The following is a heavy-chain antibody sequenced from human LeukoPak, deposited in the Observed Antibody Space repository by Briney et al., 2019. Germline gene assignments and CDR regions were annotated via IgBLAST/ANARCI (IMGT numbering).Heavy chain of an antibody. J-gene: IGHJ4*02. CDR1: GYTFTSYG. CDR3: ARDASGIVGATTFDS. V-gene: IGHV1-18*01. CDR2: ISAYNGNT. Sequence: ASVKVSCKASGYTFTSYGISWVRQAPGQGLEWMGWISAYNGNTNYAQKLQGRVTMTTDTSTSTAYMELRSLRSDDTAVYYCARDASGIVGATTFDSWGQGTLVTVSS. D-gene: IGHD1-26*01.